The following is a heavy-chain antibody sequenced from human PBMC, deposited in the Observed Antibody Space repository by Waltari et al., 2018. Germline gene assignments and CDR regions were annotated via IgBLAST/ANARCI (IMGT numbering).Heavy chain of an antibody. CDR1: GGSFSGYY. CDR2: INHSGST. CDR3: ARGVAGWYVYFDY. V-gene: IGHV4-34*01. Sequence: QVQLQQWGAGLLTPSETLSLTCAVYGGSFSGYYWSWIRQPQGKGLEWIGEINHSGSTNYNPSLKSRVTISVDTSKNQFSLKLSSVTAADTAVYYCARGVAGWYVYFDYWGQGTLVTVSS. J-gene: IGHJ4*02. D-gene: IGHD6-19*01.